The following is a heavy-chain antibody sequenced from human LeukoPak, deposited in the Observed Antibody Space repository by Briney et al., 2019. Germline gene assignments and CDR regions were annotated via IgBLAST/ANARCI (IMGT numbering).Heavy chain of an antibody. CDR2: IYYSGST. V-gene: IGHV4-59*01. Sequence: PSETLSLTCTVSGGSISSYYWSWIRQPPGKGLEWIGYIYYSGSTNYNPSLKSRVTISVDTSKNQFSLKLSSVTAADTAVYYCARGDYYYGMDVWGQGTTVTVSS. J-gene: IGHJ6*02. CDR3: ARGDYYYGMDV. CDR1: GGSISSYY.